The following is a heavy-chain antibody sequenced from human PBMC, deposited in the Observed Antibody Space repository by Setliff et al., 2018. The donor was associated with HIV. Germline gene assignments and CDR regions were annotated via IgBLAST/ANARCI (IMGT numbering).Heavy chain of an antibody. D-gene: IGHD1-26*01. J-gene: IGHJ3*02. CDR2: IYHSGST. Sequence: SETLSLTCAVSGGSISSSDWWSWFRQPPGKGLECIGEIYHSGSTNYNSSLKSRVTISVDKSKNHLSLNLSSVTDADTAVYYCARGVVGATYDVFDIWAQGTMVTVSS. V-gene: IGHV4-4*02. CDR1: GGSISSSDW. CDR3: ARGVVGATYDVFDI.